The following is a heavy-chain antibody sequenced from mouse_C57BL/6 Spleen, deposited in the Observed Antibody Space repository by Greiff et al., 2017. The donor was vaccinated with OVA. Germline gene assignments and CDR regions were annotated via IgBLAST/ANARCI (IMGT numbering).Heavy chain of an antibody. D-gene: IGHD2-3*01. CDR2: IYPGSGNT. J-gene: IGHJ3*01. CDR3: ARWDDGYGFAY. CDR1: GYSFTSYY. Sequence: VQLQESGPELVKPGASVKISCKASGYSFTSYYIHWVKQRPGQGLEWIGWIYPGSGNTKYNEKFKGKATLTADTSSSTAYMQLSSLTSEDSAVYYCARWDDGYGFAYWGQGTLVTVSA. V-gene: IGHV1-66*01.